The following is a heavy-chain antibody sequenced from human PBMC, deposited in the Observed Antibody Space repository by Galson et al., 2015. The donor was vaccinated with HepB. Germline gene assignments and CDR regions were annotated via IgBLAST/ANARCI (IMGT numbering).Heavy chain of an antibody. CDR1: GVTFSSYA. V-gene: IGHV1-69*01. CDR3: ARQYDTSGYYAY. Sequence: SCKASGVTFSSYAISWLRQAPGQGLEWMGGIIPLFGSANYAQKLQGRVTITADESTSTTHMVLSSLSSEDTALYYCARQYDTSGYYAYWGQGTLVTVSS. D-gene: IGHD3-22*01. J-gene: IGHJ4*02. CDR2: IIPLFGSA.